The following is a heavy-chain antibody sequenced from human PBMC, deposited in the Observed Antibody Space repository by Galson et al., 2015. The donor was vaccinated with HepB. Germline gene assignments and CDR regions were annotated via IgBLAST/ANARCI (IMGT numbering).Heavy chain of an antibody. CDR2: ISYDGSNK. V-gene: IGHV3-30-3*01. D-gene: IGHD3-3*01. CDR1: GFTFSSYA. J-gene: IGHJ4*02. CDR3: ARTERFLEWLSHD. Sequence: SLRLSCAASGFTFSSYAMHWVRQAPGKGLEWVAVISYDGSNKYYADSVKGRFTISRDNSKNTLYLQMNSLRAEDTAVYYCARTERFLEWLSHDWGQGTLVTVSS.